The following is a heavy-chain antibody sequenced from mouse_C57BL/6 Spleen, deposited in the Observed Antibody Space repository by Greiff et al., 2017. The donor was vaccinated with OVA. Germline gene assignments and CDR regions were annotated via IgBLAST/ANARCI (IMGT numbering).Heavy chain of an antibody. J-gene: IGHJ3*01. CDR1: GFTFSDYG. V-gene: IGHV5-17*01. D-gene: IGHD1-3*01. CDR3: ARNKGTWFAD. CDR2: ISSGSSTI. Sequence: EVKLQESGGGLVKPGGSLKLSCAASGFTFSDYGMHWVRQAPEKGLEWVAYISSGSSTIYYADTVKGRFTISRDNAKNTLFLQMTSLRSEDTAMYYCARNKGTWFADWGQGTLVTVSA.